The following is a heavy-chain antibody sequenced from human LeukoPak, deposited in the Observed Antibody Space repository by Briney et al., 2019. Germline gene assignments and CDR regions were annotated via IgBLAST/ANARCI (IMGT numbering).Heavy chain of an antibody. CDR1: GYTFTSYG. Sequence: ASVKVSCKASGYTFTSYGTSWVRQAPGQGLEWMGWISAYNGNTNYAQKLQGRVTMTRDTSTSTVYMELSSLRSEDTAVYYCAREAIFGVVTGTDVWGQGTTVTVSS. V-gene: IGHV1-18*01. CDR2: ISAYNGNT. D-gene: IGHD3-3*01. J-gene: IGHJ6*02. CDR3: AREAIFGVVTGTDV.